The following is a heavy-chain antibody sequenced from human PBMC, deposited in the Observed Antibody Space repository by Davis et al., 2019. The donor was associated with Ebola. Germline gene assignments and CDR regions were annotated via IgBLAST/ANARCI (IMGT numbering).Heavy chain of an antibody. Sequence: GESLKISCSASGFTFSSYAMHWVRPASGKGLEYVSAISSNGGSTYYADSVKGRFTISRDNSKNTLYLQMSSLRAEDTAVYYCVKDYYGSGSYYFDYWGQGTLVTVSS. CDR2: ISSNGGST. CDR3: VKDYYGSGSYYFDY. V-gene: IGHV3-64D*08. J-gene: IGHJ4*02. D-gene: IGHD3-10*01. CDR1: GFTFSSYA.